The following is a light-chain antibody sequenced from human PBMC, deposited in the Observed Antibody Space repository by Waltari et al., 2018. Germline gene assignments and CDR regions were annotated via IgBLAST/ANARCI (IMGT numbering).Light chain of an antibody. CDR3: ASYAGSNIYV. J-gene: IGLJ1*01. V-gene: IGLV2-8*01. Sequence: QSALTQPPSASGSPGQSVTISCTGTSSDVGGYDYVYWYQQHPDKAPNLIISEVSKRPSGVPDRFSGSKSGNTASLTVSGLQAEDEADYYCASYAGSNIYVFGTGTKVTVL. CDR2: EVS. CDR1: SSDVGGYDY.